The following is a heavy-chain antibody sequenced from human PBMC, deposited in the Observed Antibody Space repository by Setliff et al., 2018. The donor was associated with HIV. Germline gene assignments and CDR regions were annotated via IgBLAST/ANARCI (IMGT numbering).Heavy chain of an antibody. Sequence: PSETLSLTCAVYGGSFSGYYWSWIRQSPGKGPEWIGEINHSGSTKYNPSLKSRVTISVDTSKNQFSLKLSSVTAADTAVYYCARGTAYYNFWSGYSQDYYYYMDVWGKGTTVTGS. CDR3: ARGTAYYNFWSGYSQDYYYYMDV. J-gene: IGHJ6*03. CDR1: GGSFSGYY. D-gene: IGHD3-3*01. CDR2: INHSGST. V-gene: IGHV4-34*01.